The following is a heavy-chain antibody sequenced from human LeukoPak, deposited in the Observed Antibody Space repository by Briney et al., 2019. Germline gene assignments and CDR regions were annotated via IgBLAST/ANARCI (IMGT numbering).Heavy chain of an antibody. D-gene: IGHD3-10*01. CDR3: ATAIIWFGVFDP. CDR1: GYTLTELS. J-gene: IGHJ5*02. Sequence: ASVKVSCKVSGYTLTELSMHWVRQAPGKGLEWMGGFDPEDGETIYAQKIQGRVTMTEDTSTDTAYMELSSLRSEDTAVYYCATAIIWFGVFDPWGQGTLVTVSS. V-gene: IGHV1-24*01. CDR2: FDPEDGET.